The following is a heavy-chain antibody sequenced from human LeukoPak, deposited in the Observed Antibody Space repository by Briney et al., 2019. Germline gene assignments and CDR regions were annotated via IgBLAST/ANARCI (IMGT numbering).Heavy chain of an antibody. CDR3: ARDSERRDSFSLYFFDY. CDR1: GFTFNSYT. Sequence: PGGSLRLSCTASGFTFNSYTMNWVRQAPGKGLEWVSSISSGSTYRYYADSVKGRFTISRDNAENSLFLQMDSLRAEDTALYYCARDSERRDSFSLYFFDYWGRGTLVTVSS. J-gene: IGHJ4*02. CDR2: ISSGSTYR. D-gene: IGHD5-24*01. V-gene: IGHV3-21*01.